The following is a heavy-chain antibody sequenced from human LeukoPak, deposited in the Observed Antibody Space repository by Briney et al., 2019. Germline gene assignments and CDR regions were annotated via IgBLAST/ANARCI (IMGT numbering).Heavy chain of an antibody. J-gene: IGHJ6*03. CDR2: VDPEDGET. D-gene: IGHD4-23*01. V-gene: IGHV1-69-2*01. CDR3: AGGYGGNSGNYYYYYMDV. Sequence: ASVKISCKVSGYTFTDYYIHWVPQAPGKGLEWMGLVDPEDGETIYAEKFQGRVTITADTSTDTAYMELSSLRSEDTAVYYCAGGYGGNSGNYYYYYMDVWGKGTTVTVSS. CDR1: GYTFTDYY.